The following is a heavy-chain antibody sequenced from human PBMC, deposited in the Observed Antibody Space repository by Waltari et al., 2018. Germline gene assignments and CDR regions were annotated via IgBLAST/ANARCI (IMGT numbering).Heavy chain of an antibody. Sequence: VQLQESGPGLVQPSQTLSLICSVSGDSINSRDYSWTWIRQPAGKGLEWIGYIYSDGITNYNPSLIGRLTMALDTSKTQFSLKLSFMTAADTAVYYCARGELGLRRFDYWGRGALVTVSS. V-gene: IGHV4-61*09. CDR1: GDSINSRDYS. J-gene: IGHJ4*02. CDR2: IYSDGIT. CDR3: ARGELGLRRFDY. D-gene: IGHD7-27*01.